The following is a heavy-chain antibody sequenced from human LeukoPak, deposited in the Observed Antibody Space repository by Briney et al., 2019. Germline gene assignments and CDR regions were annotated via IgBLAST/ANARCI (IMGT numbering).Heavy chain of an antibody. Sequence: GSSVKVSCKASGGTFSSYAISWGRQAPGQGLEWMGRIIPIFGIANYAQKFQGRVTITADKSTSTAYMELSSLRSEDTAVYYCAREAVDSSGSESDYWGQGTLVTVSS. D-gene: IGHD3-22*01. V-gene: IGHV1-69*04. CDR2: IIPIFGIA. CDR3: AREAVDSSGSESDY. CDR1: GGTFSSYA. J-gene: IGHJ4*02.